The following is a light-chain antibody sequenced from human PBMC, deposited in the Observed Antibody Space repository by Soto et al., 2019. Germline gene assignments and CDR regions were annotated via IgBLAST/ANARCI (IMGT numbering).Light chain of an antibody. CDR2: GAS. Sequence: EIVLTQSPGSLSLSPGEGATLSCRASQSVSSSFFAWYQQKPGQAPSLLIYGASRRAAGVPDRFSGGGSGTDFTLSISRVEPEDFGVYYCQQYESSVTFGQGIKVEIK. J-gene: IGKJ1*01. CDR3: QQYESSVT. CDR1: QSVSSSF. V-gene: IGKV3-20*01.